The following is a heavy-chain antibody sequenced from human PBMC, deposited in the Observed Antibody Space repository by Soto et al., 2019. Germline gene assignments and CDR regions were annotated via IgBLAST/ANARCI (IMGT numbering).Heavy chain of an antibody. CDR2: IVVGSGNT. CDR3: AAEEAYSSSWYKGYYYYGMDV. J-gene: IGHJ6*02. V-gene: IGHV1-58*02. Sequence: ASVKVSCKASGFTFTSSAMQWVRQARGQRLEWIGWIVVGSGNTNYAQKFQERVTITRDMSTSTAYMELSSLRSEDTAVYYCAAEEAYSSSWYKGYYYYGMDVWGQGTTVTVSS. D-gene: IGHD6-13*01. CDR1: GFTFTSSA.